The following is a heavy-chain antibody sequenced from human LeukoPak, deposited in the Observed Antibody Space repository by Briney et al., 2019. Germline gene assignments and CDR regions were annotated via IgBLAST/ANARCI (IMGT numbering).Heavy chain of an antibody. V-gene: IGHV3-11*01. CDR3: ARGQYDRSPFLQH. J-gene: IGHJ1*01. Sequence: PGGSLRLSCAASGFTFSDYYMSWIRQAPGKGLEWVSYISSSGSIIYYADSVKGRFTISRDNAKNSMYLQMNSLRAEDTAVDYCARGQYDRSPFLQHWGQGTLVTVSS. CDR2: ISSSGSII. D-gene: IGHD3-22*01. CDR1: GFTFSDYY.